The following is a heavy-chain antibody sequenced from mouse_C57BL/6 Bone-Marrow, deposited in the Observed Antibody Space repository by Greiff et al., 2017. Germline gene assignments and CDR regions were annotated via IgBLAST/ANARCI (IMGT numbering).Heavy chain of an antibody. D-gene: IGHD2-4*01. J-gene: IGHJ2*01. Sequence: QVQLQQSGAELVKPGASVKLSCKASGYIFTEYTIHWVKQRSGQGLEWIGWFYPGSGSIKYNERFKDKATLTADKSSNTAYMELSRLTSEDSAVYVCARHERYYDYEGYVDYWGQGTTLTVSS. V-gene: IGHV1-62-2*01. CDR2: FYPGSGSI. CDR3: ARHERYYDYEGYVDY. CDR1: GYIFTEYT.